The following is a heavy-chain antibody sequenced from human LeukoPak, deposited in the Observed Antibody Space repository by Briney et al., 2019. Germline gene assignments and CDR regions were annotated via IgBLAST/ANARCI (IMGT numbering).Heavy chain of an antibody. J-gene: IGHJ4*02. CDR2: ISYDGSNK. V-gene: IGHV3-30*18. Sequence: PGGSLRLSCAASGFTFSSYGMHWVRQAPGKGLEWVAVISYDGSNKYYADSVKGRFTISRDNSKNTLYLQMNSLRAEDTAVYYCAKPPSMVRGVIGDYWGQGTLVTVS. CDR1: GFTFSSYG. D-gene: IGHD3-10*01. CDR3: AKPPSMVRGVIGDY.